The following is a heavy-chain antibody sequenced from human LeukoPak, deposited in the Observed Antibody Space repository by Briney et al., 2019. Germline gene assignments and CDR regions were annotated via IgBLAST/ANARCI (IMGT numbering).Heavy chain of an antibody. V-gene: IGHV3-48*01. D-gene: IGHD4-17*01. Sequence: GSLRLSCAASGFTFSSYSMNWVRQAPGKGLEWVSYISSSSSTIYYADSVKGRFTISRDNAKNSLYLQMNSLRAEDTAVYYCGRKGIIGYGDLFDYWAREPWSPSPQ. CDR1: GFTFSSYS. J-gene: IGHJ4*02. CDR3: GRKGIIGYGDLFDY. CDR2: ISSSSSTI.